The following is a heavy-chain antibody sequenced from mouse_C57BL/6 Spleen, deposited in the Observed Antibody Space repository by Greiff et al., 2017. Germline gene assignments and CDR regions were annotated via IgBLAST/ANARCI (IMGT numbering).Heavy chain of an antibody. D-gene: IGHD1-1*01. CDR2: IDPSDSYT. J-gene: IGHJ2*01. V-gene: IGHV1-69*01. Sequence: VQLQQPGAELVMPGASVKLSCKASGYTFTSYWMHWVKQRPGQGLEWIGEIDPSDSYTNYNQKFKGKSTLTVDKSSSTAYMQLSSLTSEDSAVYYCARGVLPLFDYWGQGTTLTVSS. CDR1: GYTFTSYW. CDR3: ARGVLPLFDY.